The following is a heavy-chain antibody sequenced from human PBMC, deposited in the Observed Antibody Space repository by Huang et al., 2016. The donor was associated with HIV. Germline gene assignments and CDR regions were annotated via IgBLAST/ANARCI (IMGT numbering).Heavy chain of an antibody. V-gene: IGHV3-30*02. Sequence: QVQLVESGGGVVQPGGSLRLSCTACGFTFGSFGWHWVRKGSGKVCEWVAFMRYDGNNYYYADSVRGRFTISRDNSKDTLYLQTNRLRPDDSAVYYCAKDLTYTFGRHFDYWGRGTLVTVSS. J-gene: IGHJ4*02. D-gene: IGHD3-3*01. CDR1: GFTFGSFG. CDR3: AKDLTYTFGRHFDY. CDR2: MRYDGNNY.